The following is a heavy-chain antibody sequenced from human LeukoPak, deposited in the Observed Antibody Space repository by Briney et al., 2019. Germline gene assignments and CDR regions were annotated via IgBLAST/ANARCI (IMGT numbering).Heavy chain of an antibody. J-gene: IGHJ4*02. CDR2: INPNSGGT. Sequence: ASVKVSCKASGYTFTGYYMHWVRQAPGQGLEWMGWINPNSGGTNYAQKVQGRVTMTRDTSISTAYMELSRLRSDDTAVYYCARGTRKLTFDYWGQGTLVTVSS. CDR3: ARGTRKLTFDY. CDR1: GYTFTGYY. D-gene: IGHD4/OR15-4a*01. V-gene: IGHV1-2*02.